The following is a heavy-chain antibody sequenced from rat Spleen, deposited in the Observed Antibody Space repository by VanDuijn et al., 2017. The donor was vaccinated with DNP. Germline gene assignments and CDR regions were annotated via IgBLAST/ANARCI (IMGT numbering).Heavy chain of an antibody. D-gene: IGHD5-1*01. CDR2: ISYDGDNT. CDR1: GFNFNDYW. V-gene: IGHV5-20*01. J-gene: IGHJ2*01. Sequence: EVKLVESGGGLVQPGNSLKLSCAASGFNFNDYWMGWVRQAPKKGLEWVATISYDGDNTYYHDSVKGRFTISRDNAKSTLYLQMGSLRSEDTATYYCTKIGAVTGTFDYWGQGVMVTVSS. CDR3: TKIGAVTGTFDY.